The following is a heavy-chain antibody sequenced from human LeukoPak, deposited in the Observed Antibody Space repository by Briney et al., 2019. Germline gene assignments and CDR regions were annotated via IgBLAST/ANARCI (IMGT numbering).Heavy chain of an antibody. V-gene: IGHV1-46*01. J-gene: IGHJ4*02. CDR2: IHPSGGST. CDR3: ARAHLHYGDSIHDLDY. Sequence: ASVTVSCKASGYTFTSYYMHWVRQAPGQGLEWMGIIHPSGGSTSYAQKIQGRVTMTRDTSTSTVYMELSSLRSEDTAVYYCARAHLHYGDSIHDLDYWGQGTLVTVSS. D-gene: IGHD4-17*01. CDR1: GYTFTSYY.